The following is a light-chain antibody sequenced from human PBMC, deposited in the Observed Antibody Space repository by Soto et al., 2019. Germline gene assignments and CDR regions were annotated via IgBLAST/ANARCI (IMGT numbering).Light chain of an antibody. J-gene: IGKJ1*01. CDR1: QDITKY. CDR3: LQHNDYPPT. CDR2: DAS. V-gene: IGKV1-17*01. Sequence: DIQMTQSPSSLSASVGDRVTITCQASQDITKYLNWYRQKPGKAPNLLIYDASSLQSGVPSRFSGSGSGTEFTLTISSLQPEDYATYYCLQHNDYPPTFGQGTKVEI.